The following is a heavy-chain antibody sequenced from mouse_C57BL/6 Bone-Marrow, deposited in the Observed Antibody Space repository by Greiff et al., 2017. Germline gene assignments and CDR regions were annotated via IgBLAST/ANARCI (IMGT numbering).Heavy chain of an antibody. D-gene: IGHD1-1*01. CDR3: ARITTVVVPMDY. Sequence: EVKVVESGGDLVKPGGSLKLSCAASGFTFSSYGISWVRQTPDKRLEWVATISSGGSYTYYPDSVKGRFTISRDNAKNTLYLQMSSLKSEDTAMYYCARITTVVVPMDYWGQGTSVTVSS. J-gene: IGHJ4*01. V-gene: IGHV5-6*01. CDR2: ISSGGSYT. CDR1: GFTFSSYG.